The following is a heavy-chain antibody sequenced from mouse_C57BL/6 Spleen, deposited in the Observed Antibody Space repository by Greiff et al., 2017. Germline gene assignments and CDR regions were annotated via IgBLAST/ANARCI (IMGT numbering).Heavy chain of an antibody. J-gene: IGHJ4*01. CDR1: GFTFSDYY. CDR3: ARVLYYDYAMDY. D-gene: IGHD2-1*01. Sequence: EVQVVESEGGLVQPGSSMKLSCTASGFTFSDYYMAWVRQVPEKGLEWVANINYDGSSTYYLDSLKSRFIISRDNAKNILYLQMSSLKSEDTATYYCARVLYYDYAMDYWGQGTSVTVSS. V-gene: IGHV5-16*01. CDR2: INYDGSST.